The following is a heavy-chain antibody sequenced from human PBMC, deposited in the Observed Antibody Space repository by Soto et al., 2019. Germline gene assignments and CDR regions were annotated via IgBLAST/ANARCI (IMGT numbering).Heavy chain of an antibody. J-gene: IGHJ5*02. CDR1: GLTFSSYW. CDR2: IKQDGSEK. D-gene: IGHD3-10*01. CDR3: ARGEAIGDDP. Sequence: EVQLVESGGGLAQPGGSLRLYCAASGLTFSSYWMTWVRQAPGKGLEWVANIKQDGSEKYYVDSVKGRFTISRDNAKNSLYLQRNNLRVEDTAVYYGARGEAIGDDPWGHGTLVTVSS. V-gene: IGHV3-7*01.